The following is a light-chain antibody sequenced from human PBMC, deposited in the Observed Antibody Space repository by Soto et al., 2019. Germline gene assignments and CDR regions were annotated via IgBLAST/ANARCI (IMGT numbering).Light chain of an antibody. CDR1: SSDVGSYNL. Sequence: QSALTQPASVSGSPGQSITISCTGTSSDVGSYNLVSWYQQHPGKAPKLMIYEVSKRPSGVSNRFSGSKSGKTASLTISGIQAEDEADYYCCSDAVLFGTGTKVTVL. CDR3: CSDAVL. J-gene: IGLJ1*01. CDR2: EVS. V-gene: IGLV2-23*02.